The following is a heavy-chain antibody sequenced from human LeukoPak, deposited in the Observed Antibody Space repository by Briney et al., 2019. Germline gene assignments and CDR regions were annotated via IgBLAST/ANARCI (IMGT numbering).Heavy chain of an antibody. J-gene: IGHJ4*02. CDR2: IYYSGST. D-gene: IGHD6-13*01. CDR1: GGSISSGSYY. V-gene: IGHV4-30-4*08. Sequence: PSETLSLTCTVSGGSISSGSYYWSWVRQPPGKGLEWIGYIYYSGSTYYNPSLKSRVAISVETSKNQFSLNLSSVTAADTAVYYCARSSFYSSSWYFDYWGQGTLVTVSS. CDR3: ARSSFYSSSWYFDY.